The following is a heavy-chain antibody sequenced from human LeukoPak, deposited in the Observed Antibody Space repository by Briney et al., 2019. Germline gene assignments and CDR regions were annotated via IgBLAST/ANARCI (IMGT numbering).Heavy chain of an antibody. Sequence: ASVKVSCKASGYTFTSYGIIWVRQAPGQGLEWMGWISAYNGNTNYTQKLQGRVTMTTDTSTSTAYMELRSLRSDDTAVYYCARDDYGDYVGPHYFDYWGQGTLVTVSS. CDR3: ARDDYGDYVGPHYFDY. CDR1: GYTFTSYG. J-gene: IGHJ4*02. V-gene: IGHV1-18*01. D-gene: IGHD4-17*01. CDR2: ISAYNGNT.